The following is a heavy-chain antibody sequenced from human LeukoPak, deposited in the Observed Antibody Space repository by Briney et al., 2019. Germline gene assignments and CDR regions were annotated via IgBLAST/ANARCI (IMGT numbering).Heavy chain of an antibody. CDR1: GFTFSNYD. CDR2: IDPAGQT. D-gene: IGHD3-16*01. V-gene: IGHV3-13*01. J-gene: IGHJ2*01. Sequence: PGGSLRLSCVASGFTFSNYDMHWVRQGTGKGLEWIAAIDPAGQTWYSDSLKGRFTISRENAKNDLYLQMNSLRAADTAVYYCVREPAYTGTWWYPDLWGRGTLVTVAS. CDR3: VREPAYTGTWWYPDL.